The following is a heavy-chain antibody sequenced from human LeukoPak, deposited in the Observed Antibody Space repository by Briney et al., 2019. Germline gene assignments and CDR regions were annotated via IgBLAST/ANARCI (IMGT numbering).Heavy chain of an antibody. D-gene: IGHD3-3*01. CDR2: VHVDGRT. CDR1: GGSVTSTNW. CDR3: AREGGFYRPLDY. Sequence: SETLSLTCGVSGGSVTSTNWWTWVRQPPGKGLEWIGKVHVDGRTNYNPSLKSRLTLSVDLSENHISLRLTSVTAADTAVYYCAREGGFYRPLDYSGQGTLVTVSS. V-gene: IGHV4-4*02. J-gene: IGHJ4*02.